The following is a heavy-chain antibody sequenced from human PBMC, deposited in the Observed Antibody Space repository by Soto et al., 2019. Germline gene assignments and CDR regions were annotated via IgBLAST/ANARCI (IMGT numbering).Heavy chain of an antibody. J-gene: IGHJ4*02. Sequence: SETLSLTCPFSGGSISSGGYYWSWIRQHPGKGLEWIGYIYYSGSTYYNPSLKSRVTISVDTSKNQFSLKLSSVTAADTAVYYCARVQWLVYFDYWGQGTLVTVSS. CDR1: GGSISSGGYY. V-gene: IGHV4-31*03. CDR3: ARVQWLVYFDY. CDR2: IYYSGST. D-gene: IGHD6-19*01.